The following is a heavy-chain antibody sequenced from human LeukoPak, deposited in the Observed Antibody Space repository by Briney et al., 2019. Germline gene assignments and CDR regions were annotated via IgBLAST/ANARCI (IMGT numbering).Heavy chain of an antibody. CDR3: ASHGYDFWSGYYKSGNWFDP. Sequence: GGSLRLSCAASGFSFSDYYMSWMRQAPGKGLEWVANIKQDGSEKYYVDSVKGRFTISRDNAKNSLYLQMNSLRAEDTAVYYCASHGYDFWSGYYKSGNWFDPWGQGTLVTVSS. CDR2: IKQDGSEK. V-gene: IGHV3-7*01. CDR1: GFSFSDYY. D-gene: IGHD3-3*01. J-gene: IGHJ5*02.